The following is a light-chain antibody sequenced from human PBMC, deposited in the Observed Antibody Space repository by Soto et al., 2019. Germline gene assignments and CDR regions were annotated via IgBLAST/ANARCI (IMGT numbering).Light chain of an antibody. J-gene: IGLJ1*01. V-gene: IGLV1-44*01. CDR2: YTS. CDR1: SSNIGSNS. Sequence: QSVLTQSPSASGTPGQGVTISCSGRSSNIGSNSVSWYQHLPGAAPKLVIYYTSRRPPGVPDRFSGSKSGTSASLAISGLQSEDEADYYCATWDDSLDGYFFGTGTKVTVL. CDR3: ATWDDSLDGYF.